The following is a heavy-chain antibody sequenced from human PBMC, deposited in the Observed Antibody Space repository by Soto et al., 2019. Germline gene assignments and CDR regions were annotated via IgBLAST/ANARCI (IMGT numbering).Heavy chain of an antibody. D-gene: IGHD6-6*01. Sequence: QVQLVQSGAEVKKPGSSVKVSCKASGGTFSSYAISWVRQAHGHGLEWMGGIIPIFGTANYAQKFQGRVTITADKSTSTAYMELSSLRSEDTAVYYCARDKRAARRGNYYYGMDVWGQGTTVTVSS. CDR2: IIPIFGTA. CDR3: ARDKRAARRGNYYYGMDV. V-gene: IGHV1-69*06. CDR1: GGTFSSYA. J-gene: IGHJ6*02.